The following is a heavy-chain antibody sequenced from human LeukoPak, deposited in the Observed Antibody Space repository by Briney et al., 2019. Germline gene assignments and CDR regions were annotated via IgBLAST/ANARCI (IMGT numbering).Heavy chain of an antibody. CDR3: ARGIVVKPSANWFDP. CDR2: INADDGNT. D-gene: IGHD2-2*01. J-gene: IGHJ5*02. CDR1: GYTFTSYY. Sequence: ASVKVSCKASGYTFTSYYMHWVRQAPGRGLEWMGLINADDGNTRYLQRFQGRVTITRDTSANTAYMELSSLRFEDTAVYYCARGIVVKPSANWFDPWGQGTPVTVSS. V-gene: IGHV1-3*01.